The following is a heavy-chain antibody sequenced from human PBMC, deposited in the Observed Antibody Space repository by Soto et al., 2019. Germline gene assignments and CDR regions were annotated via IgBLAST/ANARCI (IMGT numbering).Heavy chain of an antibody. Sequence: QAHLMQSGAEVMKPGSSVKVSCKASGGTFSGYAISWVRQRPGRGLEWMGGIIPIFGITTYAEKFQGRITLAADESTGTAFMDLRSLISEDTAVYYCARDPRSITGTTSSEDFQFWG. J-gene: IGHJ1*01. D-gene: IGHD1-20*01. CDR2: IIPIFGIT. V-gene: IGHV1-69*01. CDR3: ARDPRSITGTTSSEDFQF. CDR1: GGTFSGYA.